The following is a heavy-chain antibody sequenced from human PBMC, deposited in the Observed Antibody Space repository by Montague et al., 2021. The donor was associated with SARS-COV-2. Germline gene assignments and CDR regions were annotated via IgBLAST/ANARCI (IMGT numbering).Heavy chain of an antibody. Sequence: SETLSLTCTVSGGSISNYYWSWIRQPPGKGLEWIGYIYYSGSTNYNPSLKIRVTISVDTSKSQFSLKLSSVTAADTAVYYCARVQRGYYYGLGVSAHFDYWGQGTLVTVSS. J-gene: IGHJ4*02. D-gene: IGHD3-10*01. CDR1: GGSISNYY. CDR2: IYYSGST. CDR3: ARVQRGYYYGLGVSAHFDY. V-gene: IGHV4-59*01.